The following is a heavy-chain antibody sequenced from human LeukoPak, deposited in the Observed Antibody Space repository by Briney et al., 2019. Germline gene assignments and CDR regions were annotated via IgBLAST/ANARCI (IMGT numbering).Heavy chain of an antibody. V-gene: IGHV6-1*01. CDR2: TYYRSKWYN. D-gene: IGHD1/OR15-1a*01. Sequence: SQTLSLTCAISGDSVSSNSAAWNWIRQSPSRGLEWLGTTYYRSKWYNDYAVSVKSRITINPDTSKNQFSLQLTSVTPEDTAVYYCARELLSSLNKYNWFDPWGQGTLVTVSS. CDR3: ARELLSSLNKYNWFDP. CDR1: GDSVSSNSAA. J-gene: IGHJ5*02.